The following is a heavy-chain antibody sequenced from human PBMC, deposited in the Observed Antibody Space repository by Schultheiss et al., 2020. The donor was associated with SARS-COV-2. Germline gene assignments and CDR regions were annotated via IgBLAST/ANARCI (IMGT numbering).Heavy chain of an antibody. V-gene: IGHV4-34*01. D-gene: IGHD1-1*01. CDR2: INHSGST. Sequence: SQTLSLTCTVSGGSISSYYWSWIRQPPGKGLEWIGEINHSGSTNYNPSLKSRVTISVDTSKNQFSLKLSSVTAADTAVYYCARVESGGYPRLFDPWGQGTLVTVSS. CDR3: ARVESGGYPRLFDP. J-gene: IGHJ5*02. CDR1: GGSISSYY.